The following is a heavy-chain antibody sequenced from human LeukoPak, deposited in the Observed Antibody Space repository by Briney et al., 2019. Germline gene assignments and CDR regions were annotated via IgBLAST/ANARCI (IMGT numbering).Heavy chain of an antibody. V-gene: IGHV3-15*01. Sequence: GGSLRLSCAASGFTFSNAWMSWVRQAPGKGLEWVGRIKSKTDGGTTDYAAPVKGRFTISRDDSKHTLYLQMNRLRDDDMAVYYCAGGYCSGGSCYYNWFDPWGQGTLVTVSS. J-gene: IGHJ5*02. CDR3: AGGYCSGGSCYYNWFDP. CDR1: GFTFSNAW. D-gene: IGHD2-15*01. CDR2: IKSKTDGGTT.